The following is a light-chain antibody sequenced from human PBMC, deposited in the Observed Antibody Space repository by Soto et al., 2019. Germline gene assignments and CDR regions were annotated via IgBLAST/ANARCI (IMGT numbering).Light chain of an antibody. CDR1: QSVTTF. V-gene: IGKV3-11*01. CDR3: PQRTNWPLS. CDR2: DAS. Sequence: ELVLTQAPVTLSLSPEQRAHLSCRASQSVTTFLAWYQQKPCQAHRLLIYDASKRANSIPARFSGSGSWTDFPLTISSLEQEDFAVYYCPQRTNWPLSFGGWTKVELK. J-gene: IGKJ4*01.